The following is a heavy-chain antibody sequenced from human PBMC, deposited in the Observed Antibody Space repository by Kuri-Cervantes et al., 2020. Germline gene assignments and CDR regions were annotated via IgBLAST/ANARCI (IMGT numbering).Heavy chain of an antibody. Sequence: SVKVSCKASGGTFSSYAISWVRQAPGQGLEWMGGIIPIFGTANYAQKFQGRVAITADESTSTAYMALSSLRSEGTALYYCAGVVDGYNKYYYYGLDVWGQRTTVTVSS. CDR2: IIPIFGTA. CDR3: AGVVDGYNKYYYYGLDV. CDR1: GGTFSSYA. V-gene: IGHV1-69*13. D-gene: IGHD5-24*01. J-gene: IGHJ6*02.